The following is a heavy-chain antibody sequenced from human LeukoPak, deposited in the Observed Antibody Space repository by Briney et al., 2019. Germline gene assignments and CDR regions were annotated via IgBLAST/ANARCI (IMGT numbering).Heavy chain of an antibody. CDR1: GGSISTTSYY. CDR2: IYSIGNT. CDR3: ARQPALSYCSSATCWFDA. V-gene: IGHV4-39*01. D-gene: IGHD2-2*01. Sequence: SETLSLTCTVSGGSISTTSYYWGWIRQPRGKGLEWIGSIYSIGNTYYNPSLKSRVSIPVDTSKNQFSLKMNSVTAADTALYYCARQPALSYCSSATCWFDAWGQGTLVTASS. J-gene: IGHJ5*02.